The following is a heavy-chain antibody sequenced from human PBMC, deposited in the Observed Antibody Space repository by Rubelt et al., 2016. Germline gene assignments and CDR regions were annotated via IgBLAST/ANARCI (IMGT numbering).Heavy chain of an antibody. CDR1: GGTFSSYA. CDR3: ARDPYGDRHHDY. Sequence: QVQLVQSGAEVKKPGSSVKVSCKASGGTFSSYAISWVRQAPGQGLEWMGGIIPIFGTANYAQKFQGRVTMTTDTSTSTAYMELRSLRSDDTAVYYCARDPYGDRHHDYWGQGTLVTVSS. J-gene: IGHJ4*02. V-gene: IGHV1-69*06. CDR2: IIPIFGTA. D-gene: IGHD4-17*01.